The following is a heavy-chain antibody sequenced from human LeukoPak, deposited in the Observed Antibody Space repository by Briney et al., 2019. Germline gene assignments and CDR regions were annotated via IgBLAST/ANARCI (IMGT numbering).Heavy chain of an antibody. CDR1: GFTFGDYA. CDR3: TREYYDFWSGYLFDY. CDR2: IRSKAYGGTT. D-gene: IGHD3-3*01. J-gene: IGHJ4*02. V-gene: IGHV3-49*03. Sequence: GSLRLSCTASGFTFGDYAMSWFRQAPGKGLEWVGFIRSKAYGGTTEYAASVKGRFTISRDDSKSIAYLQMNSLKTEDTAVYYCTREYYDFWSGYLFDYWGQGTLVTVSS.